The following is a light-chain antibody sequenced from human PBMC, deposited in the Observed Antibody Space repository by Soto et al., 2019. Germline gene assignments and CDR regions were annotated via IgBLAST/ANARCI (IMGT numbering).Light chain of an antibody. J-gene: IGLJ1*01. CDR3: SSYTSSSTRV. CDR1: SSDVGAYDF. CDR2: EVS. V-gene: IGLV2-14*03. Sequence: QSALTQPASVSGSPGQSITISCTGTSSDVGAYDFVSWYQQHPDKAPKLMIYEVSNRPSGVSNRCSDSKSVNSATLTIPGLEAEDEADYYCSSYTSSSTRVFGTGTKVTVL.